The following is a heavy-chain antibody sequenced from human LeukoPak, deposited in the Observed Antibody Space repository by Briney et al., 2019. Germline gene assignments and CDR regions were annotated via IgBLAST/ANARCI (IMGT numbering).Heavy chain of an antibody. J-gene: IGHJ2*01. Sequence: GGSLRLSCAASGFTFSYFDMHWVRQAPGKGLEWVSSISSSTSSTFYADSVKGRFTISRDNSKNSLYLQMNSLRAEDTAVYYCASFSWSYWYFDLWGRGTLVTVSS. CDR1: GFTFSYFD. V-gene: IGHV3-21*01. CDR3: ASFSWSYWYFDL. CDR2: ISSSTSST.